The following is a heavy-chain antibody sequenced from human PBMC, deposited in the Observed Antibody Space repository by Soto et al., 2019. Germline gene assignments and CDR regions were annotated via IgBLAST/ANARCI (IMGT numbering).Heavy chain of an antibody. J-gene: IGHJ5*02. D-gene: IGHD2-15*01. CDR3: ARGIATGQLDP. CDR2: INPDNGNT. V-gene: IGHV1-3*01. Sequence: ASVKVSCKASGYTSTRYTMNWVRQAPGQRLEWMGWINPDNGNTKSSQKFQDRVIITRDTSASTAYMDLSSLRSEDTAVYYCARGIATGQLDPWGQGTLVTVSS. CDR1: GYTSTRYT.